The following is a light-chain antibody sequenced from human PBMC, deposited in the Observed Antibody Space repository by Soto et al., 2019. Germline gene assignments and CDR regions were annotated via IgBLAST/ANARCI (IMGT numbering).Light chain of an antibody. CDR3: SSYAGSNNLV. V-gene: IGLV2-8*01. CDR2: EVS. Sequence: QSVLTQPPSASGSPGQSVTISCTGTSSDVGGYNYVSWYQQHPGKAPKLIIYEVSKRPSGVPDRFSGSKSGNTASLTVSGLQSEDEADYYSSSYAGSNNLVFGGGTQLAV. CDR1: SSDVGGYNY. J-gene: IGLJ2*01.